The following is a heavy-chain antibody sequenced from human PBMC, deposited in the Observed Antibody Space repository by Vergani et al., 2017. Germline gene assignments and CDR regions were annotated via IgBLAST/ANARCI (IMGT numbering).Heavy chain of an antibody. CDR3: SRGDYGILTGYRY. CDR2: INPSGGHT. CDR1: GYTFSNYY. J-gene: IGHJ4*02. V-gene: IGHV1-46*03. Sequence: QVQVVQSGAEVKKSGASVKVSCKTSGYTFSNYYMHWVRQAPGQGLEWMGIINPSGGHTNYAQKFQGRVTMIRDTFTSTVYMELSSLRSEDTAIYYWSRGDYGILTGYRYWGQGTLVTVSA. D-gene: IGHD3-9*01.